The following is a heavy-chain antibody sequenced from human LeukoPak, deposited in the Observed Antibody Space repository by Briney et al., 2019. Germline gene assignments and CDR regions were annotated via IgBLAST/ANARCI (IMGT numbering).Heavy chain of an antibody. V-gene: IGHV6-1*01. CDR3: TRARYCCSSNCYEYYFDY. J-gene: IGHJ4*02. Sequence: SQTLSHTCPITGDIVSSNSADWNWIRQSPSRGLEWLGRTYYRSKWYNDYAVSVKSRITITPDPSKNQFSLQLNSVTPEDTAAYYCTRARYCCSSNCYEYYFDYWGQGTLVTVSS. CDR1: GDIVSSNSAD. D-gene: IGHD2-2*01. CDR2: TYYRSKWYN.